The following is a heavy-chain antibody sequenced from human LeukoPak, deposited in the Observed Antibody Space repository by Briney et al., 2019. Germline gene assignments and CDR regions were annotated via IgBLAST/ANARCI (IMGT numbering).Heavy chain of an antibody. V-gene: IGHV4-59*01. Sequence: KPSETLSLTCTVSGGSISTYYWSWIRQPPGEGLEWIGSIYYSGTTHSNPSLKSRATISVDTSKNHLSRKVNSVTAADTAVYYCARGASGTLYDAFDIWGRGTMVTVSS. CDR2: IYYSGTT. D-gene: IGHD1-26*01. CDR1: GGSISTYY. J-gene: IGHJ3*02. CDR3: ARGASGTLYDAFDI.